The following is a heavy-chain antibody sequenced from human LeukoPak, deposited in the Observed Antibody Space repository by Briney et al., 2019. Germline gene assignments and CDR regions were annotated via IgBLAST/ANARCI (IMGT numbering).Heavy chain of an antibody. D-gene: IGHD5-24*01. CDR1: GGSISSSSYY. CDR3: ARDSLLTATITPRVLWYFDL. Sequence: SETLSLTCTVSGGSISSSSYYWGWIRQPPGKGLEWIGSIYYSGSTNYNPSLKSRVTISVDTSKNQFSLKLSSVTAADTAVYYCARDSLLTATITPRVLWYFDLWGRGTLVTVSS. V-gene: IGHV4-39*07. J-gene: IGHJ2*01. CDR2: IYYSGST.